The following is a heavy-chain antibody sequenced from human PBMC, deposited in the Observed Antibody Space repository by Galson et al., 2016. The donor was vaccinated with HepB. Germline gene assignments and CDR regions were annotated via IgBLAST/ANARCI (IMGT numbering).Heavy chain of an antibody. CDR2: ISYDGSNK. CDR3: AKDEYKPAHCGGDCYSAPFDY. D-gene: IGHD2-21*01. V-gene: IGHV3-30*18. Sequence: SLRLSCAASGLSFRSYGMLWVRQAPGKGLEWVAAISYDGSNKYYGGSVKGRFTISRDNSKNTLYLQMNSLRAEDTAVYYCAKDEYKPAHCGGDCYSAPFDYWGQGTLVTVSS. CDR1: GLSFRSYG. J-gene: IGHJ4*02.